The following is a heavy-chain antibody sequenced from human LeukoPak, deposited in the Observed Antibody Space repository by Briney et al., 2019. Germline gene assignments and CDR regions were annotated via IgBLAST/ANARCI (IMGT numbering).Heavy chain of an antibody. CDR3: AKEYSSGWSYWYFDL. V-gene: IGHV3-30-3*01. CDR2: ISYDGSNK. CDR1: GFTFSSYA. D-gene: IGHD6-19*01. Sequence: GRFLRLSCAASGFTFSSYAMHWVRQAPGKGLEWVAVISYDGSNKYYADSVKGRFTISRDNSKNTLYLQMNSLRAEDTAVYYCAKEYSSGWSYWYFDLWGRGTLVTVSS. J-gene: IGHJ2*01.